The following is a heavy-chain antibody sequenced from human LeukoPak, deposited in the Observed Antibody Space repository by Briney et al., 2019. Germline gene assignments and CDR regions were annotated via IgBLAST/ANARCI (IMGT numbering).Heavy chain of an antibody. V-gene: IGHV1-18*01. CDR3: ARVPDIVVVPAARYYYYMDV. J-gene: IGHJ6*03. CDR2: ISAYNGNT. CDR1: GYTFTSYG. D-gene: IGHD2-2*01. Sequence: ASVKVSCKASGYTFTSYGISWVRQAPGQGLEWMGWISAYNGNTNYAQKLQGRVTMTTDTSTSTAYMELRSLRSDDTAVYYCARVPDIVVVPAARYYYYMDVWGKGTTVTVSS.